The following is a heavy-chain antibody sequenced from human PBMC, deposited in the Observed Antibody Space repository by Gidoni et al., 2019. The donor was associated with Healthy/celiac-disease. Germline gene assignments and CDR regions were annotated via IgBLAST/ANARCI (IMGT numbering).Heavy chain of an antibody. V-gene: IGHV1-2*06. J-gene: IGHJ3*02. CDR1: GYTFTDYD. D-gene: IGHD3-22*01. CDR2: INPNSGGT. Sequence: QVQLVQSGAEVKKPGASVKVSCKASGYTFTDYDMHWVRQAPGQGLEWMGRINPNSGGTNYAQKFQGRVTMTRDTSISTAYMELSRLRSDDTAVYYCAKGDITMIVGGDAFDIWGQGTLVTVSS. CDR3: AKGDITMIVGGDAFDI.